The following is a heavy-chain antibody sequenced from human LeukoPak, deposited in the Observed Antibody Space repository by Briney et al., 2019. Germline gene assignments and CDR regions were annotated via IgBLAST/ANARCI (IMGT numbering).Heavy chain of an antibody. CDR2: ISSSSSYI. V-gene: IGHV3-21*01. D-gene: IGHD5-24*01. J-gene: IGHJ4*02. CDR3: ARVEMATITDY. Sequence: PGGSLRLSCAASGFTLSSYSMNWVRPAPGEGLEWVSSISSSSSYIYYADSVKGRFTISRDNAKNSLYLQMNSLRAEDTAVYYCARVEMATITDYWGQGTLVTVSS. CDR1: GFTLSSYS.